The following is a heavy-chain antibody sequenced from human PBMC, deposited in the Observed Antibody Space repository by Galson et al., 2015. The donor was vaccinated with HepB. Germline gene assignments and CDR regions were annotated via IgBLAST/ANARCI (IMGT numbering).Heavy chain of an antibody. CDR1: GGTFSSYA. Sequence: SVKVSCKASGGTFSSYAISWVRQAPGQGLEWMGGISPIVGTANYAQKFQGRVTITADESTSTAYMELSSLRSEDTAVYYCARAYSGWYARVAFDTWGQGTMVTVSS. J-gene: IGHJ3*02. V-gene: IGHV1-69*13. CDR2: ISPIVGTA. CDR3: ARAYSGWYARVAFDT. D-gene: IGHD6-19*01.